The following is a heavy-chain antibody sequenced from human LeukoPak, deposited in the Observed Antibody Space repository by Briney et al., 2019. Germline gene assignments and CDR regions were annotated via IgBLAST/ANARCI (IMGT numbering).Heavy chain of an antibody. J-gene: IGHJ6*02. D-gene: IGHD1-26*01. V-gene: IGHV5-51*01. Sequence: GESLKISCKASGYSFTSYWIGWVRQMPGKGLELMGIIYPGDSDTRYSPSFQSQVTISAGKSISTAYLQWSSLKASDTAMYYCARQGGSYYNPLRDYYYYYGMDVWGQGTTVTVSS. CDR2: IYPGDSDT. CDR3: ARQGGSYYNPLRDYYYYYGMDV. CDR1: GYSFTSYW.